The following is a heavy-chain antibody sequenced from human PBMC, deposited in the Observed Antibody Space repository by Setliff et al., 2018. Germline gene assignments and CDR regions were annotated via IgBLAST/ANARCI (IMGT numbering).Heavy chain of an antibody. V-gene: IGHV1-18*01. Sequence: ASVKVSCKASGYTFTSYGISWVRQAPGQGLEWMGWISAYNGNTNYAQKLQGRVTMTTDTSTSTVYMELSSLRSEDTAVYYCARGSGWYMGYFDLWGRGTLVTVSS. CDR3: ARGSGWYMGYFDL. CDR1: GYTFTSYG. J-gene: IGHJ2*01. D-gene: IGHD6-19*01. CDR2: ISAYNGNT.